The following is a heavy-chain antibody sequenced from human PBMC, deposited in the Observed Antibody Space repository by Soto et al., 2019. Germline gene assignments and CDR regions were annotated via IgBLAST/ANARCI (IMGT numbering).Heavy chain of an antibody. CDR1: GFTVSTKY. D-gene: IGHD7-27*01. CDR3: ARDPGAADY. CDR2: IYSGGST. V-gene: IGHV3-66*01. J-gene: IGHJ4*02. Sequence: EVQLVESGGGLVQPGVSLRLSCAASGFTVSTKYMSWVRQAPGKGLEWVSGIYSGGSTFYADSVRGRFTISRDNSKNTVNLQMNSLRAEDTAVYYCARDPGAADYWGQGTLVTVSS.